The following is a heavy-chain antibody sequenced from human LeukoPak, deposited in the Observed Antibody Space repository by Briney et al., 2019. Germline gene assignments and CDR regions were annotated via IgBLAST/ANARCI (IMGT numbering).Heavy chain of an antibody. V-gene: IGHV4-59*08. CDR3: ARPYYYDSRIDP. D-gene: IGHD3-22*01. J-gene: IGHJ5*02. CDR1: GGSISSYY. CDR2: IYYSGST. Sequence: SETLSLTCTVSGGSISSYYWSWIRQPPGKGLEWIGYIYYSGSTNHNPSLKSRVTISVDTSKNQLSLKLSSVTAADTAVYYCARPYYYDSRIDPWGQGILVTVSS.